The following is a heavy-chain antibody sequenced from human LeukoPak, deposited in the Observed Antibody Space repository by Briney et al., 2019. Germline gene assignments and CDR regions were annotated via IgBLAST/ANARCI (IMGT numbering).Heavy chain of an antibody. CDR1: GGTFSSYA. Sequence: SVKVSCKASGGTFSSYAISWVRQAPGQGLEWMGGIIPIFGTANYAQKFQGRVTITADESTSTAYMELSSLRSEDTAVYYCARISSSWYKGRNYFDYWGQGTLVTVSS. CDR3: ARISSSWYKGRNYFDY. CDR2: IIPIFGTA. D-gene: IGHD6-13*01. V-gene: IGHV1-69*01. J-gene: IGHJ4*02.